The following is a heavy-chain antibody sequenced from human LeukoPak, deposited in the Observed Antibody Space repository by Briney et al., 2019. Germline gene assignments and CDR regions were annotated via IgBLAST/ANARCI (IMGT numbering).Heavy chain of an antibody. CDR2: ISYDGSNK. Sequence: SCKASGFTFSSYGMHWVRQAPGKGLEWVAVISYDGSNKYYADSVKGRFTISRDNSKNTLYLQMNSLRAEDTAVYYCARGPTSRGVAFDYWGQGTLVTVSS. D-gene: IGHD2-15*01. V-gene: IGHV3-30*03. J-gene: IGHJ4*02. CDR3: ARGPTSRGVAFDY. CDR1: GFTFSSYG.